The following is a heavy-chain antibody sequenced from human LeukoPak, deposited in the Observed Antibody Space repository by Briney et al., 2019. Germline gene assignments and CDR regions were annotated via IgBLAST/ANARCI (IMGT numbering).Heavy chain of an antibody. CDR3: ARDSVYCTRATCSSHLPEPPSLDY. J-gene: IGHJ4*02. CDR2: IWFDESNK. CDR1: GFTFNNYG. Sequence: PGGSLRLSCAASGFTFNNYGMHWVRQAPGKGLEWLAFIWFDESNKFYAASVKGRFTIFRDNSKNTLYLQMNSLRAEDTAVYYCARDSVYCTRATCSSHLPEPPSLDYWGQGTLVTVSS. D-gene: IGHD2-2*01. V-gene: IGHV3-33*01.